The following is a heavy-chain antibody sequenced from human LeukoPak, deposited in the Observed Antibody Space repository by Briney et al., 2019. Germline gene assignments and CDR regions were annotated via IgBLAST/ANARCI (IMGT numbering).Heavy chain of an antibody. CDR3: ARAGEVVPAAMDY. CDR1: GGTFSSYA. V-gene: IGHV1-69*01. Sequence: VASVKVSCKASGGTFSSYAISWVRQAPGQGLEWMGGIIPIFGTANYAQKFQGRVTITADESTSTAYMELSSLRSEDTAVYYCARAGEVVPAAMDYWGQGTLVTVSS. CDR2: IIPIFGTA. J-gene: IGHJ4*02. D-gene: IGHD2-2*01.